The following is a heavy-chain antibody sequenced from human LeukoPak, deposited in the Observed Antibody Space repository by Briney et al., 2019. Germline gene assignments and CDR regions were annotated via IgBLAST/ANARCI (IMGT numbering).Heavy chain of an antibody. V-gene: IGHV3-30-3*01. D-gene: IGHD6-13*01. Sequence: PGRSLRLSCAASGFTFNTYALHWVRQAPGKGLEWVAVISYDGSNKYYADSVKGRFTISRDNSKNTLYLQMNSLRAEDTAVYYGANRGSLGRTYYYSMDVGGKGTTVTVS. CDR2: ISYDGSNK. J-gene: IGHJ6*03. CDR3: ANRGSLGRTYYYSMDV. CDR1: GFTFNTYA.